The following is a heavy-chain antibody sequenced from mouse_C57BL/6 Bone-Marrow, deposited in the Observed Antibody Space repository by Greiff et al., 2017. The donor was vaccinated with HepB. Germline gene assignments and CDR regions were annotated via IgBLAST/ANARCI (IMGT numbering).Heavy chain of an antibody. CDR2: IDPENGDT. CDR3: TTAGPFAY. J-gene: IGHJ3*01. V-gene: IGHV14-4*01. CDR1: GFNIKDDY. Sequence: EVQGVESGAELVRPGASVKLSCTASGFNIKDDYMHWVKQRPEQGLEWIGWIDPENGDTEYASKFQGKATITADTSSNTAYLQLSSLTSEDTAVYYCTTAGPFAYWGQGTLVTVSA.